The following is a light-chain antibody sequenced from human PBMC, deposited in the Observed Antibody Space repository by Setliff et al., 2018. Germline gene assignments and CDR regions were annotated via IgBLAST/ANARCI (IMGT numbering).Light chain of an antibody. CDR2: DVS. CDR3: CAYTASTTYV. V-gene: IGLV2-14*03. J-gene: IGLJ1*01. Sequence: QSVLTQPASVSGSPGQSITISCSGTSNDVGAYDLVSWYQQHPGKVPKLIIFDVSNRPSGVSHRFSVSKSGNTASLTISGLQADDEADYYCCAYTASTTYVFVNGIKVTVL. CDR1: SNDVGAYDL.